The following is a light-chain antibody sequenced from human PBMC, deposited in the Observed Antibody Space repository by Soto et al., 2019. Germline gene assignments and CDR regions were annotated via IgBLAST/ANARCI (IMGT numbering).Light chain of an antibody. Sequence: EVVLTQSPATLSFSAGERATLSFRASQSVGRHLNWYRQKPGQVPRLLIYDASSRATGIPDRFSGSGSGTDFTLTISRLEPEDFAVYYCQQYGSSPTTFGQGTKVDI. V-gene: IGKV3-20*01. CDR1: QSVGRH. CDR3: QQYGSSPTT. CDR2: DAS. J-gene: IGKJ1*01.